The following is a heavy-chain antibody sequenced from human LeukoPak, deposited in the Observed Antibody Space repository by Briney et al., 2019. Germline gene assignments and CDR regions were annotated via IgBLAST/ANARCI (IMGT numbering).Heavy chain of an antibody. V-gene: IGHV3-48*01. J-gene: IGHJ3*02. CDR2: ISSSSSTI. CDR1: GFTFSSYS. Sequence: QPGGSLRLSCAASGFTFSSYSMNWVRQAPGKGLEWVSYISSSSSTIYYADSVKGRFTISRDNAKNSLYLQMNSLRAEDTAVYYCPRDMVLMVYANDAFDIWGQGTMVTVSS. D-gene: IGHD2-8*01. CDR3: PRDMVLMVYANDAFDI.